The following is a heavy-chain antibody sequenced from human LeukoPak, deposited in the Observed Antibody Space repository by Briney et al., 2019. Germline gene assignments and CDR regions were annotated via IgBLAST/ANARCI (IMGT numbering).Heavy chain of an antibody. CDR2: ISSDSSTI. J-gene: IGHJ4*02. CDR3: ARDEDAF. V-gene: IGHV3-48*02. Sequence: GGSLRLSCAASGFTSSSYNMNWVRQAPGKGLEWVSYISSDSSTIFYADSVKGRFTISRDNVKNSLYLQMNSLRDEDTAVYYCARDEDAFGGQGTLVTVSS. CDR1: GFTSSSYN.